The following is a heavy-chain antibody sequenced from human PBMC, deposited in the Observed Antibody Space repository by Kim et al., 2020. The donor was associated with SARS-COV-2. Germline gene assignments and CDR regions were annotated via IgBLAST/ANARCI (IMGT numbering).Heavy chain of an antibody. V-gene: IGHV3-15*01. CDR1: GFTFSNAW. CDR2: IKSKTDGGTT. D-gene: IGHD5-12*01. J-gene: IGHJ4*02. CDR3: TTPYRGYDPPRAY. Sequence: GGSLRLSCAASGFTFSNAWMSWVRQAPGKGLEWVGRIKSKTDGGTTDYAAPVKGRFTISRDDSKNTLYLQMNSLKTEDTAVYYCTTPYRGYDPPRAYWGQGTLVTVSS.